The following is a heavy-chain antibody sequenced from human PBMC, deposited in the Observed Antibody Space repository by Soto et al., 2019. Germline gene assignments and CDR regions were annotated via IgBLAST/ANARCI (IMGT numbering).Heavy chain of an antibody. CDR3: AKGGYSSSWYPN. J-gene: IGHJ4*02. V-gene: IGHV3-30*18. CDR1: GFTFSSYG. D-gene: IGHD6-13*01. Sequence: QVQLVESGGGVVQPGRSLRLSCAASGFTFSSYGMHWVRQAPGKGLEWVAVISYDGSNKYYADSVKGRFTISRDNSKNTLYLQMNSLRAEVTAVYYCAKGGYSSSWYPNWGQGTLVTVSS. CDR2: ISYDGSNK.